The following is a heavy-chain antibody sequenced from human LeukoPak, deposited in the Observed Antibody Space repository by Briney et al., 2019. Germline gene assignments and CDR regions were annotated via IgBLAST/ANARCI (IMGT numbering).Heavy chain of an antibody. V-gene: IGHV4-39*07. CDR3: ARSSGSYPGNDAFDI. D-gene: IGHD1-26*01. CDR1: GGSISSSSYY. Sequence: SETLSLTCTVSGGSISSSSYYWGWIRQPPGKGLEWIGSIYYSGSTNYNPSLKSRVTISVDKSKNQFSLKLSSVTAADTAVYYCARSSGSYPGNDAFDIWGQGTMVTVSS. J-gene: IGHJ3*02. CDR2: IYYSGST.